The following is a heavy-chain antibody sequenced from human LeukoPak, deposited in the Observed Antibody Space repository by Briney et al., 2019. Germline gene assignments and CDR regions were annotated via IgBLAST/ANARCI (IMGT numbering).Heavy chain of an antibody. CDR2: IKSRTDGGTT. V-gene: IGHV3-15*07. Sequence: PGGSLRLSCAASGFSFSDAWMIWVRQAPGKGLELVGRIKSRTDGGTTEYPPSVKGRFTISRDDSRKMLYLQMNSPKIEDTAVYYCTSHYGSGGFWGQGTLVTVSS. CDR1: GFSFSDAW. D-gene: IGHD3-10*01. CDR3: TSHYGSGGF. J-gene: IGHJ4*02.